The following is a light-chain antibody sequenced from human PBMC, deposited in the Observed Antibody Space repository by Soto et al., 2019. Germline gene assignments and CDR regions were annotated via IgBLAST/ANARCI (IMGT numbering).Light chain of an antibody. V-gene: IGKV3-20*01. CDR2: VAS. J-gene: IGKJ1*01. CDR1: QSVGGSY. CDR3: QHYGSSPWT. Sequence: EIVLTQSPGTLSLSPGERATLSCRASQSVGGSYLAWFQQKPGQAPRLLIYVASTRATGVPYRFSGSGSATDFSLTINRLEPEDFAVYYCQHYGSSPWTFGQGTKVEIK.